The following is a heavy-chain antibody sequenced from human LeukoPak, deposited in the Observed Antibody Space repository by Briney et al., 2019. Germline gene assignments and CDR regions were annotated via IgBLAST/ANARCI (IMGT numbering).Heavy chain of an antibody. CDR2: ISWNSGSI. CDR1: GFTFDDCA. D-gene: IGHD6-19*01. J-gene: IGHJ1*01. Sequence: GRSLRLSCAASGFTFDDCAMHWVRQAPGKGLEWVSGISWNSGSIGYADSVKGRFTISRDNAKNSLYLQMNSLRAEDTALYYCATSSGWLTYFQHWGQGTLVTVSS. CDR3: ATSSGWLTYFQH. V-gene: IGHV3-9*01.